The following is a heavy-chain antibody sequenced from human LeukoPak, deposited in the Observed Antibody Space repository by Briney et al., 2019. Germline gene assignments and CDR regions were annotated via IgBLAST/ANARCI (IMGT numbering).Heavy chain of an antibody. J-gene: IGHJ4*02. CDR3: ARGTAYYDFWSGYYKAPFDY. D-gene: IGHD3-3*01. CDR2: INHSGST. CDR1: GFTFSSYA. V-gene: IGHV4-34*01. Sequence: GSLRLSCAASGFTFSSYAMSWVRQPPGKGLEWIGEINHSGSTNYNPSLKSRVTISVDTSKNQFSLKLSSVTAADTAVYYCARGTAYYDFWSGYYKAPFDYWGQGTLVTVSS.